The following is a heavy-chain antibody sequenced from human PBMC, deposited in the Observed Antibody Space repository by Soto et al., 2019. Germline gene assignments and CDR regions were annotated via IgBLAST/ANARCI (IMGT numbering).Heavy chain of an antibody. Sequence: VGSLRLSCAASGFTFSSYEMNWVRQAPGKGLEWVSYISSSGSTIYYADSVKGRFTISRDNAKNSLYLQMNILRDEDTAVYYCARISITMIVVAHDAFDIWGQGTMVTVSS. CDR1: GFTFSSYE. V-gene: IGHV3-48*03. D-gene: IGHD3-22*01. CDR2: ISSSGSTI. CDR3: ARISITMIVVAHDAFDI. J-gene: IGHJ3*02.